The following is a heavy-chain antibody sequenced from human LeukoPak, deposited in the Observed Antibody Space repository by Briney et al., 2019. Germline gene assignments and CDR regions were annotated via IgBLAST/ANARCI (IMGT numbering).Heavy chain of an antibody. V-gene: IGHV4-59*01. J-gene: IGHJ4*02. CDR1: GGSISSDY. Sequence: PSETLSLTCTVSGGSISSDYWSWIRQPPGKGLERIGYIYYSGSTNYNPSLKSRVTISVDTSKNQFSPKLSSVTAADTAVYYCARMGDEGYFDYWGQGTLVTVSS. CDR3: ARMGDEGYFDY. D-gene: IGHD2-21*01. CDR2: IYYSGST.